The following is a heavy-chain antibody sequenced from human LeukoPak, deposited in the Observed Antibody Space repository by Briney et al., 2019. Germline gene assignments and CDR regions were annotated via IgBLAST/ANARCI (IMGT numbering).Heavy chain of an antibody. J-gene: IGHJ3*02. Sequence: SETLSLTCTVSGGSISSSSYYWGWIRQPPGKGLEWIGIIYYSGSTYYNPSLKTRVTISVDTSKNQFSLNLSSVTVADTAVYYCARREGFLGAFDIWGQGTMVTVSS. CDR1: GGSISSSSYY. CDR3: ARREGFLGAFDI. CDR2: IYYSGST. D-gene: IGHD3-10*01. V-gene: IGHV4-39*01.